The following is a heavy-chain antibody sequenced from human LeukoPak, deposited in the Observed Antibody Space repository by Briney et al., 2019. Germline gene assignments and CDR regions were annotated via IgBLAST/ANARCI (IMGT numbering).Heavy chain of an antibody. CDR3: ARDSMDYGSGPPGY. CDR2: ISFNGAET. J-gene: IGHJ4*02. CDR1: GFTFTTYY. D-gene: IGHD3-10*01. Sequence: GGSLRLSCAASGFTFTTYYMSWVRQAPGKGLEWVAYISFNGAETYYGDSVKGRFTISRDNSKNTVFLQMSSLRSDDTAVYYCARDSMDYGSGPPGYWGQGTLVSVSS. V-gene: IGHV3-30*03.